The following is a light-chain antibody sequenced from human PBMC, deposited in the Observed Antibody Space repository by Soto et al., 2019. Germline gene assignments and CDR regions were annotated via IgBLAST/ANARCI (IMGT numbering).Light chain of an antibody. CDR2: AAS. CDR3: QQSYSTPWT. CDR1: QGISSW. Sequence: DIQMTQSPSSVSASVGDIVTITFRASQGISSWLALYQQKPGKAPKLLIYAASSLQSGVPSRFSGSGSGTDFTLTISSLQPEDFATYYCQQSYSTPWTFGQGTKVDI. V-gene: IGKV1-12*01. J-gene: IGKJ1*01.